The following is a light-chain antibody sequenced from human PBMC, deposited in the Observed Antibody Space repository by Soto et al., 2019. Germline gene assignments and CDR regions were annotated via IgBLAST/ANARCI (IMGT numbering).Light chain of an antibody. V-gene: IGLV1-40*01. J-gene: IGLJ2*01. CDR1: SSNIGAGYD. Sequence: QSVLTQPPSVSGAPGQRVTISCTGSSSNIGAGYDVHWYQHLPGRAPKLLIYGNTNRPSGVPDRFSGSKSGTSASLAITGLQAEDEADYYCLSFDSSLSVVFGGGTKVTV. CDR2: GNT. CDR3: LSFDSSLSVV.